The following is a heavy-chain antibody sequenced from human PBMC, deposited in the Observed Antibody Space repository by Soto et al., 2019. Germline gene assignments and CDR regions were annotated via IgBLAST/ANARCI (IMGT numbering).Heavy chain of an antibody. CDR1: GFTFISYW. CDR3: ARERYPTTVVTNADAFDI. J-gene: IGHJ3*02. V-gene: IGHV3-74*01. CDR2: INSDGSST. Sequence: EVQLVESGGGLVQPGGSLRLSCAASGFTFISYWMHWVRQAPGKGLVWVSRINSDGSSTSYADSVKGRFTISRDNAKTPLYLQMNSLSAEDTAVYDCARERYPTTVVTNADAFDIWGQGTKVTVS. D-gene: IGHD4-17*01.